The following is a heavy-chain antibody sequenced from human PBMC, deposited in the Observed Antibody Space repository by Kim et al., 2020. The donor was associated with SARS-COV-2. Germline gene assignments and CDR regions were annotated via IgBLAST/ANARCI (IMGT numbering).Heavy chain of an antibody. J-gene: IGHJ4*02. CDR2: INPSGGST. V-gene: IGHV1-46*01. CDR1: GYTFTSYY. D-gene: IGHD6-13*01. Sequence: ASVKVSCKASGYTFTSYYMHWVRKAPGQGLEWMGIINPSGGSTSYAQKFQGRVTMTRDTSTSTVYMELSSLRSEDTAVYYCARDITAIGYSSSWYGGFDYWGQGTLVTVSS. CDR3: ARDITAIGYSSSWYGGFDY.